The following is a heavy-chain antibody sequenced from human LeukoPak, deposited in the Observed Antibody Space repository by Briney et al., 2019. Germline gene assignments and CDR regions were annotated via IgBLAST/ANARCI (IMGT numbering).Heavy chain of an antibody. CDR1: GVTFGRYW. D-gene: IGHD3-10*01. V-gene: IGHV3-7*01. CDR3: ARGSDYQGSGRLFYYYYYGMDV. Sequence: HPGGSLRLSCAVSGVTFGRYWMSWVRQAPGKGPEWVANINQDGSQKYYADSVKGRFTVSRDNAKNSLYLQMNSLRVEDTAVYYCARGSDYQGSGRLFYYYYYGMDVWGQGTTVTVSS. J-gene: IGHJ6*02. CDR2: INQDGSQK.